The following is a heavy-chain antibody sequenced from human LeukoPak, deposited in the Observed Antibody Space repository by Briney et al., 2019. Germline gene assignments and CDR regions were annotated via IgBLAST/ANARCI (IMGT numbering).Heavy chain of an antibody. J-gene: IGHJ4*02. V-gene: IGHV3-23*01. D-gene: IGHD2-15*01. Sequence: RGSLRLSCEPSGFTFSIYAMSWVPHAPGEGLEWVSGILGSGGSTDYADSVKGRFTISRDNSKSPLRLQMDNLRAEDTAVYYCAKGFAAYCSGGSCDLIDYWGQGTLVTVSS. CDR2: ILGSGGST. CDR3: AKGFAAYCSGGSCDLIDY. CDR1: GFTFSIYA.